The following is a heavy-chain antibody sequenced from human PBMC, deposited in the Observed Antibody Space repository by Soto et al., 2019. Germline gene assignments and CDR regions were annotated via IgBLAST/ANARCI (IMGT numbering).Heavy chain of an antibody. J-gene: IGHJ6*02. V-gene: IGHV1-2*04. CDR1: GYTFTGYY. CDR3: ARGHYSNYGVYYYYGMDV. CDR2: INPNSGGT. Sequence: QVPLVQSGAEVKKPGASVKVSCKASGYTFTGYYMHWVRQAPGQGLEWMGWINPNSGGTNYAQKFQGWVTMTRDTSISTAYMELSRLRSDDTAVYYCARGHYSNYGVYYYYGMDVWGQGTTVTVSS. D-gene: IGHD4-4*01.